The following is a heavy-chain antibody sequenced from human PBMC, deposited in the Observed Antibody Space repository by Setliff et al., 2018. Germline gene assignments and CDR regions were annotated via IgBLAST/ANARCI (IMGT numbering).Heavy chain of an antibody. Sequence: SETLSLTCAVSGYSISSGYYWGWIRQPPGKGLEWIGSIYNSGSTYYNPSLKSRVTISVDTSKNQFSLKLTSVTAADTAVYYCAREVGTSTSSDAFDVWGQGMMVTVSS. CDR2: IYNSGST. J-gene: IGHJ3*01. D-gene: IGHD1-26*01. V-gene: IGHV4-38-2*02. CDR1: GYSISSGYY. CDR3: AREVGTSTSSDAFDV.